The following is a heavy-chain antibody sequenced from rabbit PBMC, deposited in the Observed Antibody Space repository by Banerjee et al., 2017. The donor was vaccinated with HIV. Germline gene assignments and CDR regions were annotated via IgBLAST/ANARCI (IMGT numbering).Heavy chain of an antibody. D-gene: IGHD8-1*01. CDR1: GFDFSSYG. Sequence: QSLEESGGDLVKPGASLTLTCKASGFDFSSYGSSWVRQAPGKGLEWIACIAAGSSSTTYYASWAKGRFAISKTASTTVTLQMTSLTAADTATYFCARGVTYGWYAARGYDYYFNCWGQGTLFTFS. CDR2: IAAGSSSTT. V-gene: IGHV1S40*01. CDR3: ARGVTYGWYAARGYDYYFNC. J-gene: IGHJ4*01.